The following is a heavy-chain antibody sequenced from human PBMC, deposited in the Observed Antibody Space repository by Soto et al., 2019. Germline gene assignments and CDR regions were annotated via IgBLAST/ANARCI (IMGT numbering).Heavy chain of an antibody. J-gene: IGHJ4*02. CDR3: STIHGT. CDR2: INSDGSST. V-gene: IGHV3-74*01. Sequence: GGSLGLSCAASGFTFSSYWMHWVRQAPGKGLGLVSRINSDGSSTSYADSVKGRFTISRDNAKNTLYLQMNSLRAEDTAVYYCSTIHGTWGQGTLVTVSS. CDR1: GFTFSSYW.